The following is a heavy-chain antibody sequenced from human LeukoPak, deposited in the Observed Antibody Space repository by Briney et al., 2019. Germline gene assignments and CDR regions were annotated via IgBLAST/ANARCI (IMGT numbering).Heavy chain of an antibody. CDR1: GFTFSSYA. D-gene: IGHD4-17*01. J-gene: IGHJ4*02. CDR2: NSGSGGRT. Sequence: GGSLRLSCAASGFTFSSYAMSWVRQVPGKGLEWVSSNSGSGGRTYYANSVKGRFTISRDNSKNTLYLQMNSLRAEDTAVYYCATTVTTRVDYWGQGTLVTVSS. CDR3: ATTVTTRVDY. V-gene: IGHV3-23*01.